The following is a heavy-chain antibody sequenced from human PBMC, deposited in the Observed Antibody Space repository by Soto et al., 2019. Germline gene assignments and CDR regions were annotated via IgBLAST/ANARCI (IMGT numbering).Heavy chain of an antibody. CDR2: ISAYNGNT. J-gene: IGHJ4*02. V-gene: IGHV1-18*01. CDR1: GYTFTSYG. D-gene: IGHD3-10*01. Sequence: ASVKVSCKASGYTFTSYGISWVRRAPGQGLEWMGWISAYNGNTNYAQKLQGRVTMTTDTSTSTAYMELRSLRSDDTAVYYCARGSMVRGVIMIPHYFDYWGQGTLVTVSS. CDR3: ARGSMVRGVIMIPHYFDY.